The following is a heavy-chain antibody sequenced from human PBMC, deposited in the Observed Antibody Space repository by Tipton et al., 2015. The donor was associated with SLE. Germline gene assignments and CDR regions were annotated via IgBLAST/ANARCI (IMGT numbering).Heavy chain of an antibody. CDR1: GHTFTNYC. J-gene: IGHJ6*02. CDR3: ARDLRVWELRSPHYCYSYGIDV. D-gene: IGHD1-26*01. CDR2: INPNGDKT. V-gene: IGHV1-46*01. Sequence: QSGPEVKKSGASVKVSCRASGHTFTNYCLHWVRQASGQGLEWMGIINPNGDKTTYAQKFQGRLTMTRDTSTSTVYMEVSSLRSEDTALYYCARDLRVWELRSPHYCYSYGIDVWGQGATVTVSS.